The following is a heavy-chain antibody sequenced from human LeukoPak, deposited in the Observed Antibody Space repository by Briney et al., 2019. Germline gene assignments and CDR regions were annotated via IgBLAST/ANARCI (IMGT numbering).Heavy chain of an antibody. Sequence: PGTSLRLSCAASGFTFSSHGMHWVRQAPGMGLDWVALILYDGSNEYYADSVQGRFTISRDSSRNTLYLQMNSLRAEDTAVYYCAKDGTGGYYYLDYWGQGTLVTVSS. V-gene: IGHV3-30*18. J-gene: IGHJ4*02. CDR1: GFTFSSHG. CDR2: ILYDGSNE. D-gene: IGHD3-22*01. CDR3: AKDGTGGYYYLDY.